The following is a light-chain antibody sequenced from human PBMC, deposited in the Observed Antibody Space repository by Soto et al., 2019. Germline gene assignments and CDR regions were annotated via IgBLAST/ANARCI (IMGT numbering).Light chain of an antibody. CDR2: GVS. CDR3: QQYGSSPYT. Sequence: EIVLTQSPGSLSLSPGERATLSCRASQIVSSTYLAWYQQKPGQAPRLLIYGVSSRATAIPDRFSGSGSGADFTLTISRLEPEDFAVYYCQQYGSSPYTFGQGTKVEIK. CDR1: QIVSSTY. J-gene: IGKJ2*01. V-gene: IGKV3-20*01.